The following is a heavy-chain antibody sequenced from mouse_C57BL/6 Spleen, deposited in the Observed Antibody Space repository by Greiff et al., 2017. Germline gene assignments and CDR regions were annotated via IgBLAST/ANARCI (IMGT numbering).Heavy chain of an antibody. CDR3: ARPTRGYFDY. J-gene: IGHJ2*01. V-gene: IGHV5-9*01. CDR1: GFTFSSYT. Sequence: EVMLVESGGGLVKPGGSLKLSCAASGFTFSSYTMSWVRQTPEKRLEWVATISGGGGNTYYPDSVKGLFTISRDNAKNTLYLQMSSLRSEDTTLYYCARPTRGYFDYWGQGTTRTVSS. CDR2: ISGGGGNT. D-gene: IGHD2-14*01.